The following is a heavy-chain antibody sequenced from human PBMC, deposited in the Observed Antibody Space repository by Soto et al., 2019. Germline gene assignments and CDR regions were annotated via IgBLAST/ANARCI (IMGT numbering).Heavy chain of an antibody. V-gene: IGHV1-2*04. CDR2: INPKSGGT. CDR3: ARGDSTDCSNGVCSFFYNHDMDV. J-gene: IGHJ6*02. Sequence: ASVKVSCKASGYSFTDYHIHWVRQAPGQGLEWLGRINPKSGGTSTAQKFQGWVTMTTDTSISTASMELTRLTSDDTAIYYCARGDSTDCSNGVCSFFYNHDMDVWAQGTTDTVSS. D-gene: IGHD2-8*01. CDR1: GYSFTDYH.